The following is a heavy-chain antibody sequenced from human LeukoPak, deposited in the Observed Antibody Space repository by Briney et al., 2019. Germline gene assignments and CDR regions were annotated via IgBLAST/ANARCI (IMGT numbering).Heavy chain of an antibody. CDR3: ARDRHSSGWSYPFDY. Sequence: GGSLRLSCAASGFTFSKFWMSWVRQAPGEGLEWVANIKEDGSTKHYVDSVKGRFTISRDNAKNSLYLQMNSLRAEDTAVYYCARDRHSSGWSYPFDYWGQGTLVTVSS. CDR1: GFTFSKFW. D-gene: IGHD6-19*01. V-gene: IGHV3-7*01. J-gene: IGHJ4*02. CDR2: IKEDGSTK.